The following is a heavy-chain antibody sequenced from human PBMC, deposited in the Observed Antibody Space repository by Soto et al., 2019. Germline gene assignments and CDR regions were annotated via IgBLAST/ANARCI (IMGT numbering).Heavy chain of an antibody. Sequence: QVQLLQSGAEVKKPGASVKVSCKASGYTFYSYDITWVRQAPGQGLEWMGTISAYNDNTNLPQTLQGRVTMTIDKSTATAYMELKNLTSDDTAGYYCARARATVTTERALGYWGQGTLVTVSS. J-gene: IGHJ4*02. CDR1: GYTFYSYD. V-gene: IGHV1-18*01. CDR3: ARARATVTTERALGY. CDR2: ISAYNDNT. D-gene: IGHD4-17*01.